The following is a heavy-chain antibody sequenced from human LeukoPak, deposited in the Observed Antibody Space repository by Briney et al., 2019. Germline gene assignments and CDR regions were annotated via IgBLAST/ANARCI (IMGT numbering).Heavy chain of an antibody. CDR3: ARGTYYYDILTGYYWGWQGFDI. Sequence: GASVKVSCKASGYTFTSYDINWVRQATGQGLEWMGWMNPNSGNTGYAQKFQGRVTITRNTSISTAYMELSSLRSEDTAVYYCARGTYYYDILTGYYWGWQGFDIWGQGTMVTVSS. CDR1: GYTFTSYD. D-gene: IGHD3-9*01. CDR2: MNPNSGNT. V-gene: IGHV1-8*03. J-gene: IGHJ3*02.